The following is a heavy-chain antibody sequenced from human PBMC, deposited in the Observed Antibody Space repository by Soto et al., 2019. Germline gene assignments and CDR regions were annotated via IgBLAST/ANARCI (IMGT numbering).Heavy chain of an antibody. V-gene: IGHV4-59*01. CDR3: ARGLEGDFDY. CDR1: GGSIISYY. Sequence: SETLSLTCTFSGGSIISYYWIWIRQPPGKGLEWIGYIYYSGSTNYNPSLKSRVTISVDTSKNQFSLKLSSVTAADTAVYYCARGLEGDFDYWGQGTLVTVSS. CDR2: IYYSGST. D-gene: IGHD1-1*01. J-gene: IGHJ4*02.